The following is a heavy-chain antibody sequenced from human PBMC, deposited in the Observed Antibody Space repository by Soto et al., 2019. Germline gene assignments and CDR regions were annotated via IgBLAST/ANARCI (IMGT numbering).Heavy chain of an antibody. D-gene: IGHD6-6*01. CDR2: ISAYNGNT. J-gene: IGHJ6*02. CDR1: GYTFTSYG. CDR3: ARTIAARPSYYYYGMDV. Sequence: ASVKVSCKASGYTFTSYGISWVRQAPGQGLEWVGWISAYNGNTNYAQKLQGRVTMTTDTSTSTAYMELRSLRSDDTAVYYCARTIAARPSYYYYGMDVWGQGTTVTVSS. V-gene: IGHV1-18*01.